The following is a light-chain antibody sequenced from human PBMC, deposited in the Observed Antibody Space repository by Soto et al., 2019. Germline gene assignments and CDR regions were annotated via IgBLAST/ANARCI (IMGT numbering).Light chain of an antibody. Sequence: EVVLTQSPGTLSLSPGERATLSCRASQSVSNNYLAWYQQKPGQSPKLLIFGSSDRATDIPDRFSGSGSGTDFNLTINRLEHADCEVYYCQKYGSSPAYAVGQGTKLEF. CDR1: QSVSNNY. CDR2: GSS. CDR3: QKYGSSPAYA. J-gene: IGKJ2*01. V-gene: IGKV3-20*01.